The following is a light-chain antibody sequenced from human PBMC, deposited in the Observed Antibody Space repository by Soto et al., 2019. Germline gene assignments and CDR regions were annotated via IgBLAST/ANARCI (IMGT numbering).Light chain of an antibody. CDR3: QQDNSYSEA. CDR1: QSVFAN. Sequence: EIVITKSPATLSVSPGERANLSCRASQSVFANLAWYQQKPGQAPRLLIYRASTRATGIPARFSGSGSGTEFTLTISSLQSEDFATYYCQQDNSYSEAFGQGTKVDIK. V-gene: IGKV3-15*01. CDR2: RAS. J-gene: IGKJ1*01.